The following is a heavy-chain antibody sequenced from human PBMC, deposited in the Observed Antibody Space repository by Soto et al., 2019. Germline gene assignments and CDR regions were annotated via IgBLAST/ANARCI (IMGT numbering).Heavy chain of an antibody. CDR2: IIPIFGTA. V-gene: IGHV1-69*01. CDR1: GGTFSSYA. J-gene: IGHJ6*02. D-gene: IGHD2-15*01. CDR3: ARARTSQRGYCSGGSCYSYYYYGMDV. Sequence: SVKVSCTASGGTFSSYAISWVRQAPGQGLEWMGGIIPIFGTANYAQKFQGRVTIPADESTSTAYMELSSLRSEDTAVYYCARARTSQRGYCSGGSCYSYYYYGMDVWGQGTTVTVSS.